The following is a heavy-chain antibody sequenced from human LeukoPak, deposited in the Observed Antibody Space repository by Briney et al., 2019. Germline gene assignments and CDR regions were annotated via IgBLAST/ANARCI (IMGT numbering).Heavy chain of an antibody. D-gene: IGHD2-15*01. CDR2: IIPIFGTA. CDR1: GGTFSSYA. J-gene: IGHJ5*02. Sequence: SVKVSCKASGGTFSSYAISWVRQAPGQGLGWMGGIIPIFGTANYAQKFQGRVTITADKSTSTAYMELSSLRSEDTAVYYCARGDCSGGSCYSAWFDPWGQGTLVTVSS. CDR3: ARGDCSGGSCYSAWFDP. V-gene: IGHV1-69*06.